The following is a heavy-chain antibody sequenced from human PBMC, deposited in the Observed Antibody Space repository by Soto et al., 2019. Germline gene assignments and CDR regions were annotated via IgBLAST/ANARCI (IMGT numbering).Heavy chain of an antibody. J-gene: IGHJ4*02. CDR1: GFIFSNYY. D-gene: IGHD6-19*01. Sequence: QVRLVESGGDLVKPGGALRISCTASGFIFSNYYMSWIRQAPGKGLEWVSAISSRDLSTYYADSGKGRFTIFRDNAKNSLFLNMSDLRAADTAVDDCARVSSTGWHVNGRDYFDHWGLGTLVTVSS. CDR2: ISSRDLST. V-gene: IGHV3-11*01. CDR3: ARVSSTGWHVNGRDYFDH.